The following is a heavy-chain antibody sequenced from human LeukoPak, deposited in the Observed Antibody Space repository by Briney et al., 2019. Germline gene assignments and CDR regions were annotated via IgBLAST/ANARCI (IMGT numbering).Heavy chain of an antibody. CDR1: GYTFTSYG. Sequence: ASVKVSCKASGYTFTSYGISWVRQAPGQGLEWMGWISAYNGNTNYAQKLQGRVTITADESTSTAYMELSSLRSEDTAVYYCARDSLRSGYKDAFDIWGQGTMVTVSS. J-gene: IGHJ3*02. CDR2: ISAYNGNT. CDR3: ARDSLRSGYKDAFDI. V-gene: IGHV1-18*01. D-gene: IGHD2-15*01.